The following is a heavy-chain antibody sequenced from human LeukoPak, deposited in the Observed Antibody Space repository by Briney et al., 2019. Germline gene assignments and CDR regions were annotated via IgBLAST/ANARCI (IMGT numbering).Heavy chain of an antibody. J-gene: IGHJ3*02. V-gene: IGHV4-31*03. D-gene: IGHD2-15*01. CDR2: IYYSGTT. CDR1: GGSISSGDSY. CDR3: ARNGYCSGGSCYSNNAFDI. Sequence: SETLSLTCTVSGGSISSGDSYWSWIRQLPGKGLEWIGYIYYSGTTYYNPSLKSRITISVDTSKNQFSLKLSSVTAADTAVYYWARNGYCSGGSCYSNNAFDIWGQGTMVTVSS.